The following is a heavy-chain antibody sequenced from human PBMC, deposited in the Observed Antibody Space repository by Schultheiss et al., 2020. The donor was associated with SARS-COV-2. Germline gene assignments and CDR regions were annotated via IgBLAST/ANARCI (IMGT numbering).Heavy chain of an antibody. CDR1: GFTFSSYW. Sequence: GGSLRLSCAASGFTFSSYWMSWVRQAPGKGLEWVANIKQDGSEKYYVDSVKGRFTISRDNAKNSLYLQMNSLRAEDTAVYYCAKDAGRRDQKYYDFWSGSTVRGYYYYGMDVWGQGTTVTVSS. D-gene: IGHD3-3*01. CDR3: AKDAGRRDQKYYDFWSGSTVRGYYYYGMDV. J-gene: IGHJ6*02. V-gene: IGHV3-7*01. CDR2: IKQDGSEK.